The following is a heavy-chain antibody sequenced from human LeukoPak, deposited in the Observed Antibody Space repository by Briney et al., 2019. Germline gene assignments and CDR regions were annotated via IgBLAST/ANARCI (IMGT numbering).Heavy chain of an antibody. J-gene: IGHJ6*03. CDR1: GGPFSGYY. Sequence: SETLSLTCAAYGGPFSGYYWGWCRQPPGKGLEWIGEINHSGDTNYDPSLKGRITMSVDTSKNQFTLKLTSVTAADTAVYYCARRVSGLGEFSSPPYCYYYYMDVWGKGTTVSVSS. V-gene: IGHV4-34*01. CDR2: INHSGDT. D-gene: IGHD3-16*02. CDR3: ARRVSGLGEFSSPPYCYYYYMDV.